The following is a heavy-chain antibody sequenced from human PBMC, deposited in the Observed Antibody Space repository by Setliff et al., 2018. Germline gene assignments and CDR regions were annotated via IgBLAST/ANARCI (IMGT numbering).Heavy chain of an antibody. CDR2: IIPILGIA. Sequence: SVKVSCKASGGTFSSYAISWVRQAPGQGLEWMGGIIPILGIANYAQKFQGRVTITADKSTSTAYMELSSLRSDDTATYYCARDGSAFFYRNWGQGSLVTVSS. CDR3: ARDGSAFFYRN. D-gene: IGHD1-26*01. J-gene: IGHJ4*02. CDR1: GGTFSSYA. V-gene: IGHV1-69*10.